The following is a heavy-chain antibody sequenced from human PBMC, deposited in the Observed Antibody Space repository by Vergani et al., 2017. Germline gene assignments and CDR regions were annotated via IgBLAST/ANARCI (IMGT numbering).Heavy chain of an antibody. CDR2: ISWNSGSI. J-gene: IGHJ4*02. V-gene: IGHV3-9*01. CDR3: AREPWGY. Sequence: EVQLVESGGGLVQPGRSLRLSCAASGFTFDDYAMHWVRQAPGKGLEWVSGISWNSGSIGYADSVKGRFTISRDNSKNTLYLQMNSLRAEDTAVYYCAREPWGYWGQGTLVTVYS. D-gene: IGHD3-16*01. CDR1: GFTFDDYA.